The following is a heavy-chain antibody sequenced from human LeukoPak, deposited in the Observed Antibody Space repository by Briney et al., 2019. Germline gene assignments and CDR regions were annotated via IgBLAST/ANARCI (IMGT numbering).Heavy chain of an antibody. Sequence: GGSMRLSCAASGFTFSSYAMHWVRQAPGKGLEWVAVISYDGSNKHYADSVKGRFTISRDNSKNTLYLQMNSLRAEDTAVYYCITIFSYWGQGTLVTVSS. CDR3: ITIFSY. CDR2: ISYDGSNK. CDR1: GFTFSSYA. D-gene: IGHD3-9*01. J-gene: IGHJ4*02. V-gene: IGHV3-30*04.